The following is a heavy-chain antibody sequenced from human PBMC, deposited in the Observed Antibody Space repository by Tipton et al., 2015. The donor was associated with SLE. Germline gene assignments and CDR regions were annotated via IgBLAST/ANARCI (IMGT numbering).Heavy chain of an antibody. CDR2: INWNGGST. CDR3: ARAVARYYYYMDV. J-gene: IGHJ6*03. Sequence: SLRLSCAASGFTFDDYGMSWVRQAPGKGLEWVSGINWNGGSTGYADSVKGRFTISRDNAENSLYLQMNSLRAEDTALYYCARAVARYYYYMDVWGKGTTVTVSS. V-gene: IGHV3-20*04. CDR1: GFTFDDYG.